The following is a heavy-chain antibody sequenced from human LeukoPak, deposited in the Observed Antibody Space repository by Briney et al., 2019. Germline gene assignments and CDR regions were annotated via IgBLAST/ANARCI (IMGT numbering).Heavy chain of an antibody. D-gene: IGHD6-19*01. CDR2: IIPILGIA. J-gene: IGHJ5*02. CDR3: ARVRMIAVAGTSRGWFDP. Sequence: SVKVSCKASGYTFTGYYMHWVRQAPGQGLEWMGRIIPILGIANYAQKFQGRVTITADKSTSTAYMELSSLRSEDTAVYYCARVRMIAVAGTSRGWFDPWGQGTLVTVSS. V-gene: IGHV1-69*04. CDR1: GYTFTGYY.